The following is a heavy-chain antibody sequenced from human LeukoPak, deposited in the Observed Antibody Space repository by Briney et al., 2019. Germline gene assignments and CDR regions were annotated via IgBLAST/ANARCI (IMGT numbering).Heavy chain of an antibody. CDR1: GGTFSSYA. V-gene: IGHV1-69*05. CDR3: ARDGGGAARPPVYYYYYYMDV. D-gene: IGHD6-6*01. CDR2: IIPIFGTG. J-gene: IGHJ6*03. Sequence: SVKVSCKASGGTFSSYAISWVRQAPGQGLEWMGGIIPIFGTGNYAQKFQGRVTITTDESTSTAYMELSSLRSEDTAVYYCARDGGGAARPPVYYYYYYMDVWGKGTTVTVSS.